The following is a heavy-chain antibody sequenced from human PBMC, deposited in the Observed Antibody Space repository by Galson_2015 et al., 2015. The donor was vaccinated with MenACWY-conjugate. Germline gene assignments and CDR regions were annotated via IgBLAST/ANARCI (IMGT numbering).Heavy chain of an antibody. Sequence: SETLSLTCTISGDSIRSTTYYWGWIRQPPGKGLEWIGSIYYSGSTYYNPSLKSRVTMSVDTSKNQFSLKLTSVTAADTAVYYCARDQWGYWFDPWGQGTRVTVSS. V-gene: IGHV4-39*07. D-gene: IGHD1-26*01. J-gene: IGHJ5*02. CDR1: GDSIRSTTYY. CDR3: ARDQWGYWFDP. CDR2: IYYSGST.